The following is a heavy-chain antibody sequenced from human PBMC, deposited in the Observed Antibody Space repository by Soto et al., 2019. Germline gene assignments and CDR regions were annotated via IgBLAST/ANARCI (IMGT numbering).Heavy chain of an antibody. J-gene: IGHJ5*02. CDR1: GGSISSYY. Sequence: SETPALTCTVHGGSISSYYWSWIRQPPGKGLEWIGYIYYSGSTNYNPYLKSRVTISVDTSKNQFSLKLSSVNAADTAVYYCARSSSEYYYDSSGYPNWFDPWGQGTLVTVS. V-gene: IGHV4-59*01. CDR2: IYYSGST. D-gene: IGHD3-22*01. CDR3: ARSSSEYYYDSSGYPNWFDP.